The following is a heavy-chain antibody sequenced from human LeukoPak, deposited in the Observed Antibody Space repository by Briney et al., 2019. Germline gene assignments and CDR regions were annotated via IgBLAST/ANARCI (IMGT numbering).Heavy chain of an antibody. V-gene: IGHV3-53*01. CDR1: GFAVSSNS. CDR2: IYADDRT. Sequence: PGGSPRLSCAASGFAVSSNSMSWVRQALGKGLEWVSAIYADDRTYYADSVKGRFTISRDNSRNTLYLQMNSLRGEDTAVYYCARGDYGSDYWGQGTLVTVSS. D-gene: IGHD3-10*01. J-gene: IGHJ4*02. CDR3: ARGDYGSDY.